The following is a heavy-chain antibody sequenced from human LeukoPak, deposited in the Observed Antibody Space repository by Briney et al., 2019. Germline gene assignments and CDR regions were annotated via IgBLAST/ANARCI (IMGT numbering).Heavy chain of an antibody. Sequence: SETLSLTCTVSGGSISSGGYYWSWIRQHPGKGLEWIGYIYYSGSTYYNPSLKSRVTMSVDTSKNQFSLKLSSVTAADAAVYYCARDLMYSSGWYPHFDYWGQGTLVTVSS. V-gene: IGHV4-31*03. CDR1: GGSISSGGYY. J-gene: IGHJ4*02. CDR2: IYYSGST. D-gene: IGHD6-19*01. CDR3: ARDLMYSSGWYPHFDY.